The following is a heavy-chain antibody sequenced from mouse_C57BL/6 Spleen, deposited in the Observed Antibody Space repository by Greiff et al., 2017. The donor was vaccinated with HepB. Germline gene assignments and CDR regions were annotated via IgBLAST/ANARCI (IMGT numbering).Heavy chain of an antibody. J-gene: IGHJ2*01. V-gene: IGHV1-59*01. Sequence: VQLQQPGAELVRPGTSVKLSCKASGYTFTSYWMHWVKQRPGQGLEWIGVIDPSDSYTNYNQKFKGKATLTVDTSSSTAYMQLSSLTSEDSAVYYCARSPTGTDDYWGQGTTLTVSS. CDR2: IDPSDSYT. CDR1: GYTFTSYW. CDR3: ARSPTGTDDY. D-gene: IGHD4-1*02.